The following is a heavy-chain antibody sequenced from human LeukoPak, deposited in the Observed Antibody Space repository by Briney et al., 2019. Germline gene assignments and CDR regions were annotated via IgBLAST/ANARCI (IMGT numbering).Heavy chain of an antibody. V-gene: IGHV1-69*04. J-gene: IGHJ4*02. CDR2: IIPILGIA. Sequence: SVKVSCKASGGTFSSYAISWVRQAPGQGLEWMGRIIPILGIANYAQKFQGRVTITADKSTSTAYMEPSSLRSEDTAVYYCARTPKSGYGGNPFDYWGQGTLVTVSS. CDR3: ARTPKSGYGGNPFDY. CDR1: GGTFSSYA. D-gene: IGHD4-23*01.